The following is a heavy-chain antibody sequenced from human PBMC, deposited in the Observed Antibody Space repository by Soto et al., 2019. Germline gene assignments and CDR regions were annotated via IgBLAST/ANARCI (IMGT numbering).Heavy chain of an antibody. CDR1: GGSFSGYY. D-gene: IGHD3-3*01. CDR2: INHSGST. V-gene: IGHV4-34*01. Sequence: SETLSLTCAVYGGSFSGYYWSWIRQPPGKGLEWVGEINHSGSTNYNPSLKSRVTISVDTSKNQFSLKLSSVTAADTAVYYCARGFNAILEWKRGAFDYWGQGTLVTVSS. CDR3: ARGFNAILEWKRGAFDY. J-gene: IGHJ4*02.